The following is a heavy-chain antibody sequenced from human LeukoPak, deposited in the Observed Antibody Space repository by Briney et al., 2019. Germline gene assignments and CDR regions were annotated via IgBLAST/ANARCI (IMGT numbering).Heavy chain of an antibody. J-gene: IGHJ6*02. CDR1: GYTFTRYG. D-gene: IGHD2-2*01. CDR2: TSAYNGNT. V-gene: IGHV1-18*01. Sequence: GASVKVSCKASGYTFTRYGISWVRQAPGQGLEWMGWTSAYNGNTKYAQYLQGRLTITTDTSTSTAYMELRRLGSDDTAVYYCARDLGYCSSPSCPREYYSGMDVWGQGTTVTVSS. CDR3: ARDLGYCSSPSCPREYYSGMDV.